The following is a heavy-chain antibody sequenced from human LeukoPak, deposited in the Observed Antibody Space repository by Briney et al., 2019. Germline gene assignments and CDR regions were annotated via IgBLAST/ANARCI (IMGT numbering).Heavy chain of an antibody. D-gene: IGHD3-9*01. J-gene: IGHJ4*02. V-gene: IGHV3-30*04. Sequence: GGSLRLSCAASRFTFSNYALHWVRQAPGKGLEWVAVISYDGSNKFYADSVRGRFTISRDNSKNTLFLQMNSLRPEDTAVYYCARGPDYDILADYFDYWGQGTLVTVSS. CDR3: ARGPDYDILADYFDY. CDR2: ISYDGSNK. CDR1: RFTFSNYA.